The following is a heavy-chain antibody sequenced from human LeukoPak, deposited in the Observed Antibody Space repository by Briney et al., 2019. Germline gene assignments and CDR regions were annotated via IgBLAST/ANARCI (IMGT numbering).Heavy chain of an antibody. CDR1: GGSISSSSYY. V-gene: IGHV4-39*07. CDR2: IYYSGST. CDR3: AGLLRPRLAGYGMDV. D-gene: IGHD3-22*01. Sequence: SETLSLTCTVSGGSISSSSYYWGWIRQPPGKGLEWIGSIYYSGSTSYNPSLKSRVTISVDTSKNQFSLKLSSVTAADTAVYYCAGLLRPRLAGYGMDVWGQGTTVTVSS. J-gene: IGHJ6*02.